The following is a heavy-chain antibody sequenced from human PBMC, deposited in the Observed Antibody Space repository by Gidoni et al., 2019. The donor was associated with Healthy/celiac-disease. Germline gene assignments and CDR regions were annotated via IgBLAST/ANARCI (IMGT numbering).Heavy chain of an antibody. J-gene: IGHJ6*02. D-gene: IGHD1-26*01. V-gene: IGHV3-73*01. CDR1: GFTFSGSA. CDR2: IRSKANSYAT. Sequence: EVQRVESGGGLVQPGGSLKLSCAASGFTFSGSAMHWVRQASGKGLEWVGRIRSKANSYATAYAASVKGRFTISRDDSKNTAYLQMNSLKTEDTAVYYCTRQGKWELPDYYYYGMDVWGQGTTVTVSS. CDR3: TRQGKWELPDYYYYGMDV.